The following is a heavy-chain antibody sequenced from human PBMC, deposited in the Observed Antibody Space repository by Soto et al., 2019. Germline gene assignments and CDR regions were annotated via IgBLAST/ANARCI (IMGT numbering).Heavy chain of an antibody. J-gene: IGHJ4*02. D-gene: IGHD3-22*01. V-gene: IGHV1-8*01. CDR3: ARGSPHYDETSWFDF. Sequence: QVQLVQSGAEVKKPGASVKVSCKASGYTFTSYDINWERQATGQGLEWMGWMNPNSGYTGYAQKFQGRVTMTRNTSISTAYMELCSLRSEDTAVYYCARGSPHYDETSWFDFWGKGTLVTVSS. CDR2: MNPNSGYT. CDR1: GYTFTSYD.